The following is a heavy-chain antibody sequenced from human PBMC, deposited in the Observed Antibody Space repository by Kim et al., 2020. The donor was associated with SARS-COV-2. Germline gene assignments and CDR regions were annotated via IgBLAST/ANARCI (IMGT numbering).Heavy chain of an antibody. Sequence: GGSLRLSCAASGFTFSSYSMNWVRQAPGKGLEWLSYISSIRSLYYVDSVKGRFTISRDNAKNSVYLQMDSLRAEDTAVYYCARLHYSYYGMDVWGQGNTVTVSS. CDR1: GFTFSSYS. CDR3: ARLHYSYYGMDV. V-gene: IGHV3-21*05. J-gene: IGHJ6*02. CDR2: ISSIRSL.